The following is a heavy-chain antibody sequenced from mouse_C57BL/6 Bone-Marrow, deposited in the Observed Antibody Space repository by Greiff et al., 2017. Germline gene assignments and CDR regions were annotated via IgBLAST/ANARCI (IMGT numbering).Heavy chain of an antibody. V-gene: IGHV2-2*01. D-gene: IGHD2-4*01. CDR2: IWSGGSP. J-gene: IGHJ2*01. CDR3: ATDYDGTDY. CDR1: GFSLTSSG. Sequence: QVQLQQSGPGLVQPSQSLSITCPVPGFSLTSSGVHWVRQSPGKGLEWLGVIWSGGSPDYNAAFISRLSLSKDNSKSQVLFKMNRLQADDTAIYYCATDYDGTDYWGQGTTLTVSS.